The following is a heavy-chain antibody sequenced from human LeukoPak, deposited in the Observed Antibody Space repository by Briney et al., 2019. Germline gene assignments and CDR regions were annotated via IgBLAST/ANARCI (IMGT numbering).Heavy chain of an antibody. V-gene: IGHV1-8*01. J-gene: IGHJ6*03. D-gene: IGHD6-6*01. CDR2: MNPNSGNT. Sequence: ASVKVSCKASGYTFTSYDINWVRQATGQGLEWMGRMNPNSGNTGYAQKFQGRVTMTRNTSISTAHMELSSLRSEDTAVYYCARGNYPPSIAARKGYYMDVWGKGTTVTVSS. CDR1: GYTFTSYD. CDR3: ARGNYPPSIAARKGYYMDV.